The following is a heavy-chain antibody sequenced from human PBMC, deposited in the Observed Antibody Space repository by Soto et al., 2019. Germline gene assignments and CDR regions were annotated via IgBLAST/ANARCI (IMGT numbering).Heavy chain of an antibody. CDR2: IKNKANSYTT. J-gene: IGHJ4*02. V-gene: IGHV3-72*01. CDR3: TRVMLGSSLCAAY. Sequence: EVQLVESGGGLVQPDGSLRLSCAASGFTFIDHYMAWVRQAPGKGLEWVGLIKNKANSYTTEYAAPVKCKYIISRDDSNNSVFLQMNRLKTEDKAVYYGTRVMLGSSLCAAYWGQGILVTVSS. D-gene: IGHD6-13*01. CDR1: GFTFIDHY.